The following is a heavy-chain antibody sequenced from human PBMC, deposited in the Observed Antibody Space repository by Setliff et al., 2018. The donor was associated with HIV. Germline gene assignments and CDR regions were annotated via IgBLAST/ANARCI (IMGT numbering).Heavy chain of an antibody. V-gene: IGHV4-4*08. D-gene: IGHD3-10*01. CDR1: GDSISSYY. CDR3: ARDRRGYYYGSGSCYMDV. J-gene: IGHJ6*03. CDR2: IYTSGIT. Sequence: PSETLSLTCTVSGDSISSYYWSWIRQPPGKGLEWIGYIYTSGITDYNPSLKSRVTISGDTSKNQLSLKLSSVTAADTAVYYCARDRRGYYYGSGSCYMDVWGTGTTVTVSS.